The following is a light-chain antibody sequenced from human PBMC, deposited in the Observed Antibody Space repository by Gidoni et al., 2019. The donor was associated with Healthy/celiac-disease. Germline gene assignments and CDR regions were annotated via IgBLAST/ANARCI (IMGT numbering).Light chain of an antibody. V-gene: IGKV3-20*01. J-gene: IGKJ2*01. CDR1: QSGSSSY. Sequence: DILLTQSPGTLSLSPGERATLPCRARQSGSSSYLAWYQQKPGQAPKLLIYGASSRASGIPDRFSGSGSGTDFTLTISRLEPEDFAVYYCQQYGSSSYTFGQGTKLEIK. CDR2: GAS. CDR3: QQYGSSSYT.